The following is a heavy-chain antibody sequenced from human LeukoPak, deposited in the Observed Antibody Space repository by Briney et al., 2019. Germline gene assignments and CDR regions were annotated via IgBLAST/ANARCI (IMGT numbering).Heavy chain of an antibody. D-gene: IGHD6-19*01. Sequence: PGGSLRLSCAASGFTFSSYSMNWVRQAPGKGLEWVSSISSSSSYIYYADSVKGRFTISRDTSKNTLYLEMNSLRVEDTAVYHCAKDLIGSGWHNYFDPWGQGTLVTVSS. CDR2: ISSSSSYI. V-gene: IGHV3-21*01. J-gene: IGHJ5*02. CDR1: GFTFSSYS. CDR3: AKDLIGSGWHNYFDP.